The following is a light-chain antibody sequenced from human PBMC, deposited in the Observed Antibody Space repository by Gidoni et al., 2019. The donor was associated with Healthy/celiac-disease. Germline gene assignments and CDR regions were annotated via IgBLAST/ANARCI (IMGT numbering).Light chain of an antibody. V-gene: IGKV4-1*01. J-gene: IGKJ4*01. CDR2: WAS. Sequence: DIVMTQSPDSLAVSLGERANINCKSSQSVLYSSNNKNYLAWYQQKPGQPPKLLIYWASTRESGVPDRFRGSGSGTDFTLTISSLQAEDVAVYYCQHREGFGGGTKVEIK. CDR3: QHREG. CDR1: QSVLYSSNNKNY.